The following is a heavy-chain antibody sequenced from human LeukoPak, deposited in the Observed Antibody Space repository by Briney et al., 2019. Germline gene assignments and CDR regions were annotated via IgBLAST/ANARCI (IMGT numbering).Heavy chain of an antibody. J-gene: IGHJ6*02. CDR2: IIPILGIA. Sequence: ASVKVSCKASGGTFSSYAISWVRQAPGQGLEWMGRIIPILGIANYAQKFQGRVTITADKSTSTAYMELSSLRSEDTAVYYCARSVVPAAPCYYYGMDVWGQGTTVTVSS. CDR3: ARSVVPAAPCYYYGMDV. CDR1: GGTFSSYA. V-gene: IGHV1-69*04. D-gene: IGHD2-2*01.